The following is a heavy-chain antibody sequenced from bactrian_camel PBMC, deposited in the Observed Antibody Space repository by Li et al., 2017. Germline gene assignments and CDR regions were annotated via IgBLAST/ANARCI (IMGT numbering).Heavy chain of an antibody. V-gene: IGHV3S53*01. J-gene: IGHJ4*01. Sequence: QLVESGGGSVQPGGSLRLSCVASASRYCMGWSRQAPGKQREGVATVDSDGSTNYADSVKGRFTASRDKDNTLYLQMKSLTPEDSAMYYCAARPRLYRCAGIAAGRWNEYNSWGRGTQVTVS. CDR3: AARPRLYRCAGIAAGRWNEYNS. D-gene: IGHD1*01. CDR2: VDSDGST. CDR1: ASRYC.